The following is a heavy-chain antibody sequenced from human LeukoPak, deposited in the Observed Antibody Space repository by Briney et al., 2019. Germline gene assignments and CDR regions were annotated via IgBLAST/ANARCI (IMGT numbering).Heavy chain of an antibody. Sequence: KPGGSLRLSCAASGFTFSSYAMGWVRQAPGKGLEWIGEINHSGSTNYNPSLKSRVTISVDTSKNQFSLKLSSVTAADTAVYYCARRLGRQYDYVWGSYRRYNWFDPWGQGTLVTVSS. CDR3: ARRLGRQYDYVWGSYRRYNWFDP. D-gene: IGHD3-16*02. CDR1: GFTFSSYA. J-gene: IGHJ5*02. CDR2: INHSGST. V-gene: IGHV4-34*01.